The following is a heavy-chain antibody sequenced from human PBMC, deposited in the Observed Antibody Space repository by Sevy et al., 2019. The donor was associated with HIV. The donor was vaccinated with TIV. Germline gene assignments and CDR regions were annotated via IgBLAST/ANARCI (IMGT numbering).Heavy chain of an antibody. CDR3: ALERLSSDVAEYFQN. J-gene: IGHJ1*01. D-gene: IGHD1-1*01. CDR2: ISYDGSNK. V-gene: IGHV3-30-3*01. CDR1: GFTFSSYS. Sequence: GGSLRLSCATSGFTFSSYSMHWVRQAPGKGLEWVATISYDGSNKHYADSVKGRFTISRDNFKNSLSLQMNSLRAEDTAIYYCALERLSSDVAEYFQNWGQGTLVTVSS.